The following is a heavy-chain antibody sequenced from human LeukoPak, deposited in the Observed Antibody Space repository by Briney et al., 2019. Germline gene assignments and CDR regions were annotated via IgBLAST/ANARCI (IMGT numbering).Heavy chain of an antibody. Sequence: PGGSLRLSCAASGFTFSSYAMHWVRQAPGKGLEWMAVISYDGSNKYYADSVKGRFTISRDNSKNTLYLQMNSLRAEDTAVYYCAKDLYGGNPYYYGMDVWGQGTTVTVSS. CDR2: ISYDGSNK. J-gene: IGHJ6*02. D-gene: IGHD4-23*01. CDR1: GFTFSSYA. CDR3: AKDLYGGNPYYYGMDV. V-gene: IGHV3-30-3*01.